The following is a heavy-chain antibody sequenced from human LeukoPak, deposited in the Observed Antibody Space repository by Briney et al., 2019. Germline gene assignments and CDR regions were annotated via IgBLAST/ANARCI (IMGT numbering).Heavy chain of an antibody. CDR1: GFTFSSYS. CDR2: ISSSSSTI. J-gene: IGHJ6*02. CDR3: ARDEWQDWDDYYYGMDV. Sequence: GGSLRLSCAASGFTFSSYSMNWVRQAPGKGLEWVSYISSSSSTIYYADSVKGRFTISRDNSKNTLYLQMNSLRAEDTAVYYCARDEWQDWDDYYYGMDVWGQGTTVTVSS. V-gene: IGHV3-48*01. D-gene: IGHD3-3*01.